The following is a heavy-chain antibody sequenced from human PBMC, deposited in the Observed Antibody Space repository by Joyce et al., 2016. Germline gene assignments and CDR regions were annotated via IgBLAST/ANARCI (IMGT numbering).Heavy chain of an antibody. CDR1: GGSFSGYY. Sequence: QVQLQQWGAGLLKPSETLSPTCAVYGGSFSGYYWSWIRQPPGKGLEWIGGINHSGSTNYNPSLKSRVTISVDTSKNQFSLKLSSVTAADTAVYYCARGPRSNWGLVWFDPWGQGTLVTVSS. CDR2: INHSGST. V-gene: IGHV4-34*01. D-gene: IGHD7-27*01. CDR3: ARGPRSNWGLVWFDP. J-gene: IGHJ5*02.